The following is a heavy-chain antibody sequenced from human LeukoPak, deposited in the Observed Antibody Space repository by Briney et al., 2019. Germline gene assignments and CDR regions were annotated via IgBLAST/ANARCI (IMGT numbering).Heavy chain of an antibody. CDR2: IYYSGST. V-gene: IGHV4-39*01. Sequence: SETLSLTCTVSGGSISSSSYYWGWIRQPPGKGLEWIGSIYYSGSTYYNPSLKSRVTISVDTSKNQFSLKLSSVTAADTAVYYCARLLGGDYFDYWGQGTLVTVSS. J-gene: IGHJ4*02. CDR1: GGSISSSSYY. D-gene: IGHD4-17*01. CDR3: ARLLGGDYFDY.